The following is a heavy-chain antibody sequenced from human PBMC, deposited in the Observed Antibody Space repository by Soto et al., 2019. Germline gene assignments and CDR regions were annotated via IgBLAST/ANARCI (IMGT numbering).Heavy chain of an antibody. CDR1: GFTFSASA. D-gene: IGHD1-7*01. J-gene: IGHJ6*03. CDR3: AVTATTGVDYYYYYMDV. Sequence: EVQLVESGGGLVQPGGSLKLSCAASGFTFSASAMHWVRQASGKGLEWVGRIRSKANSYATAYAASVKGRFTISRDDSKNTAYLHMNSLKTEDTAVYYCAVTATTGVDYYYYYMDVWGKGTTVTVSS. V-gene: IGHV3-73*01. CDR2: IRSKANSYAT.